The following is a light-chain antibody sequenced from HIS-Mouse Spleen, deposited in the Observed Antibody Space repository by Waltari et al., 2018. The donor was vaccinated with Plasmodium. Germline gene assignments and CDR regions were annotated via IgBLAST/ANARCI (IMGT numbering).Light chain of an antibody. CDR1: QGISGW. CDR2: AAS. V-gene: IGKV1-12*01. Sequence: DFQMTQSPSSVSASVGARVTITCRASQGISGWLAWYQQKPGKAPKLLIYAASSLQSGVPSRFSGSGSGTDFTLTISSLQPEDFATYYCQQANSFPPSITFGQGTRLEIK. J-gene: IGKJ5*01. CDR3: QQANSFPPSIT.